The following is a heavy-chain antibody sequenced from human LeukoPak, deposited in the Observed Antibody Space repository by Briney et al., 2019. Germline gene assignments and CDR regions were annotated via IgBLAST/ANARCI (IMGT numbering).Heavy chain of an antibody. J-gene: IGHJ4*02. D-gene: IGHD3-16*02. CDR2: ISHTSEYT. CDR3: AKAGYDYVWGSYRQSYFDY. CDR1: GFTFSSYT. V-gene: IGHV3-23*01. Sequence: GSLRLSCAASGFTFSSYTMSWVRQAPGKGLEWVSAISHTSEYTYHADSVKGRFTISRDNSKNTLYLQMNSLRAEDTAVYYCAKAGYDYVWGSYRQSYFDYWGQGTLVTVSS.